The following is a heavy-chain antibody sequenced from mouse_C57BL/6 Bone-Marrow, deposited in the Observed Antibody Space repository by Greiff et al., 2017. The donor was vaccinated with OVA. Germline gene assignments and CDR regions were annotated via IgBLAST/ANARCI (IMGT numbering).Heavy chain of an antibody. D-gene: IGHD1-1*01. V-gene: IGHV5-4*01. CDR3: AREGLTVVFDY. CDR2: ISDGGSYT. J-gene: IGHJ2*01. CDR1: GFTFSSYA. Sequence: DVKLVESGGGLVKPGGSLKLSCAASGFTFSSYAMSWVRQTPEKRLEWVATISDGGSYTYYPDNVKGRFTISRDNAKNNLYLQMSHLKSEDTAMYYCAREGLTVVFDYWGQGTTLTVSS.